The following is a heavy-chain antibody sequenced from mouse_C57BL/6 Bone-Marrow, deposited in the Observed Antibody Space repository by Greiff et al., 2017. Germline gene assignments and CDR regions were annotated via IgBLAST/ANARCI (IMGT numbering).Heavy chain of an antibody. CDR1: GYTFTSYW. J-gene: IGHJ1*03. D-gene: IGHD1-1*01. V-gene: IGHV1-50*01. Sequence: QVQLQQPGAELVKPGASVKLSCKASGYTFTSYWMQWVKQRPGQGLEWIGEIDPSDSYTNYNHKVKGKATLTVDTSSSTAYMQLSSLTSEDSAVYYCAREVLTTVVAPYFDVWGTGTTVTVSS. CDR2: IDPSDSYT. CDR3: AREVLTTVVAPYFDV.